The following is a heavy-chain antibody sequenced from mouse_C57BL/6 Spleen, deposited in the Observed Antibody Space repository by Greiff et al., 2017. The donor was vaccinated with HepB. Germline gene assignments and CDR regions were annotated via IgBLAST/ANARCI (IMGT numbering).Heavy chain of an antibody. CDR2: IDPSDSYT. CDR1: GYTFTSYW. D-gene: IGHD1-1*01. CDR3: ARRRNYYGSSWDFDY. J-gene: IGHJ2*01. Sequence: QVQLQQPGAELVRPGTSVKLSCKASGYTFTSYWMHWVKRRPGQGLEWIGVIDPSDSYTNYNQKFKGKATLTVDTSSSTAYMQLSSLTSEDSAVYYCARRRNYYGSSWDFDYWGQGTTLTVSS. V-gene: IGHV1-59*01.